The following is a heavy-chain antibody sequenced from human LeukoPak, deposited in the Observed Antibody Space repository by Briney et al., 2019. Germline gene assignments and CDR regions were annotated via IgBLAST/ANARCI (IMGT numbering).Heavy chain of an antibody. CDR3: ARNSSGNYFDY. D-gene: IGHD1-26*01. Sequence: PSETLSLTCAVSGNSISNTYYWGWIRQRPGKELEWIGSIYNSGSTHYNPSLKSRVTISVDTSKNQFSLKLSSVTAADTAVYYCARNSSGNYFDYWGQGTLVTVSS. CDR1: GNSISNTYY. J-gene: IGHJ4*02. CDR2: IYNSGST. V-gene: IGHV4-38-2*01.